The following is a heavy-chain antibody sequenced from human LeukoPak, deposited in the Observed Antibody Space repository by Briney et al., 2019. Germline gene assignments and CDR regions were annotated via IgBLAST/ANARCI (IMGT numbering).Heavy chain of an antibody. CDR1: GGSISSYY. Sequence: PSETLSLTRTVSGGSISSYYWSWIRQPPGKGLEWIGYIYYSGSTNYNPSLKSRVTISVDTSKNQFSLKLSSVTAADTAVYYCARRGGSSSYYYYYYYMDVWGKGTTVTVSS. J-gene: IGHJ6*03. V-gene: IGHV4-59*01. D-gene: IGHD6-6*01. CDR3: ARRGGSSSYYYYYYYMDV. CDR2: IYYSGST.